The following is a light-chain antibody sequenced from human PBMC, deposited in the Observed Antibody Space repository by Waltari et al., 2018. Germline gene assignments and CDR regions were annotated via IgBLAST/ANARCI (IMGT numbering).Light chain of an antibody. CDR3: QQANSFLGLT. CDR2: AAS. Sequence: IQMTQSPSSVSASVGNRVTIPCRTNQHISSWLAWYQQKPGTSPKLLIYAASNLRSGVPSRFSGGGSGTQFTLTISSLQPEDSATYYCQQANSFLGLTFGGGTKVEIK. V-gene: IGKV1-12*01. CDR1: QHISSW. J-gene: IGKJ4*01.